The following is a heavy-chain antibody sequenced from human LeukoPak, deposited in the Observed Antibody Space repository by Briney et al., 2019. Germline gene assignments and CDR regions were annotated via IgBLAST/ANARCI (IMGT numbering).Heavy chain of an antibody. CDR3: ARKRITMVRGAGNWFDP. J-gene: IGHJ5*02. CDR1: GGSFSGYY. V-gene: IGHV4-34*01. D-gene: IGHD3-10*01. CDR2: ISHSGST. Sequence: SETLSLTCAVYGGSFSGYYWSWIRQPPGKGLEWIGEISHSGSTNYNPSLKSRVTISVDTSKNQFSLKLSSVTAADTAVYYCARKRITMVRGAGNWFDPWGQGTLVTVSS.